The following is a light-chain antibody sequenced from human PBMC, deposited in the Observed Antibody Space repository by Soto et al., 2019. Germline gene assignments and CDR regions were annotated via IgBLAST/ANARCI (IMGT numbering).Light chain of an antibody. CDR1: QGISSA. V-gene: IGKV1-13*02. CDR2: GAS. CDR3: QQFNTYPLT. J-gene: IGKJ4*01. Sequence: AIQLTQSPSSLSASVGDRVTITCRASQGISSALAWYQQKPGKAPNLLIYGASSLESGVPSRFSGSGSGTDFTLTISSLQPEDFATYYCQQFNTYPLTFGGGTKVETK.